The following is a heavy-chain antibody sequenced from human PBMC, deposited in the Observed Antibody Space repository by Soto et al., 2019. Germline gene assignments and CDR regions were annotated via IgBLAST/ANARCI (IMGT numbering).Heavy chain of an antibody. Sequence: SETLSLTCTVSGGSISTYYLIWIRQPPGKGLEWIGVFYNGGTTNYSPSLKSRVTISVDTSKNQFSLKLSSVTAADTAVYYCAREATIAARLDSWGQGTLVTVSS. J-gene: IGHJ4*02. V-gene: IGHV4-4*08. D-gene: IGHD6-6*01. CDR2: FYNGGTT. CDR3: AREATIAARLDS. CDR1: GGSISTYY.